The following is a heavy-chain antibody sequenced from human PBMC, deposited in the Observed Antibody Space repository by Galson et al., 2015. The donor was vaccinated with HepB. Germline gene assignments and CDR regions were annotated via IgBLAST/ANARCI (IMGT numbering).Heavy chain of an antibody. CDR2: ISAYNGNT. CDR1: GYTFTSYG. J-gene: IGHJ6*02. D-gene: IGHD2-15*01. CDR3: AREVVVAATLAGTYYYYGMDV. Sequence: QSGAEVKKPGESLRISCKASGYTFTSYGISWVRQAPGQGLEWMGWISAYNGNTNYAQKLQGRVTMTTDTSTSTAYMELRSLRSDDTAVYYCAREVVVAATLAGTYYYYGMDVWGQGTTVTVSS. V-gene: IGHV1-18*04.